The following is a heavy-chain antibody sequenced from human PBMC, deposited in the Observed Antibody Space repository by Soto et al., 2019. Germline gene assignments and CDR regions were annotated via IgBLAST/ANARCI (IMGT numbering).Heavy chain of an antibody. V-gene: IGHV3-23*01. J-gene: IGHJ4*02. CDR2: ISGSGGST. CDR1: GFTFSSYA. Sequence: PGGSLRLSCAASGFTFSSYAMSWVRQAPGKGLEWVSAISGSGGSTYYADSVKGRFTISRDNSKNTLYLQMNSLRAEDTAVYYYAKDNGSAAGIGYFDYWGQGALVTVSS. CDR3: AKDNGSAAGIGYFDY. D-gene: IGHD6-13*01.